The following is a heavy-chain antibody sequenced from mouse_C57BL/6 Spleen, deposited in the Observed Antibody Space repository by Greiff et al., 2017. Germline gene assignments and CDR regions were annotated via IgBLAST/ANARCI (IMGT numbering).Heavy chain of an antibody. CDR3: TRGYGNYVDYAMDY. CDR2: IDPEDGET. CDR1: GFNIKDYS. Sequence: VQLQQSGAELVKPGASVKLSCTASGFNIKDYSMHWVKQRTEQGLEWIGRIDPEDGETKYAPKFPGKAIITENTSSNTAYLQRSSRTSEDTAVYYWTRGYGNYVDYAMDYWGQGTSVTVSS. D-gene: IGHD2-10*02. J-gene: IGHJ4*01. V-gene: IGHV14-2*01.